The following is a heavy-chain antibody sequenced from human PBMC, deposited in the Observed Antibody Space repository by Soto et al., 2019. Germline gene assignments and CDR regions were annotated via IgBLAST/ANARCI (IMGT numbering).Heavy chain of an antibody. Sequence: GGSLRLSCAASGFTFSSSWMSWVRQAPGKGLEWVANIKHDGSEKSYVDSVKGRFTISRDTAKNSLYLQMNSLRAEDTAVYSCARDNGGNFDYWGQGTLVTVSS. CDR2: IKHDGSEK. CDR3: ARDNGGNFDY. V-gene: IGHV3-7*01. D-gene: IGHD2-15*01. J-gene: IGHJ4*02. CDR1: GFTFSSSW.